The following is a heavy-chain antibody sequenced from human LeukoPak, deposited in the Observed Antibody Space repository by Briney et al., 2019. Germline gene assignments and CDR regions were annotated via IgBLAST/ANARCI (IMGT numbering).Heavy chain of an antibody. CDR3: ATPTGLGYYYGMGV. CDR2: ISYDGSNK. CDR1: GFTFSSYG. D-gene: IGHD1-14*01. Sequence: PTGGSLRLSCAASGFTFSSYGMHWVRQAPGKGLEWVAVISYDGSNKYYADSVKGRFTISRDNSKNTLYLQMNSLRAEDTAVYCCATPTGLGYYYGMGVWGQGTTVTVSS. V-gene: IGHV3-30*03. J-gene: IGHJ6*02.